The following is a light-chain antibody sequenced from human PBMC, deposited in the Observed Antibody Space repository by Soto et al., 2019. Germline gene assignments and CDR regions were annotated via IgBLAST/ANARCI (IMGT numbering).Light chain of an antibody. CDR3: QQYDNSLIT. Sequence: DIVMTQSPLSLSVTPGEPASISCRSSQSLLHTSGDNYLDWYLQRPGQSPQLLIYLGSKRASGVSDRFSGSGSATDFTLTISRLEPEDFAVYYCQQYDNSLITFGQGTRLEIK. J-gene: IGKJ5*01. CDR1: QSLLHTSGDNY. V-gene: IGKV2-28*01. CDR2: LGS.